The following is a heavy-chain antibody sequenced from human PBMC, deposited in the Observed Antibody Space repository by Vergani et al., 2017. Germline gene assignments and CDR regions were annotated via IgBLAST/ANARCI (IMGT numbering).Heavy chain of an antibody. CDR2: ISGSGGST. CDR3: ANVPSNIPFYSGYEEDAFDI. Sequence: EVQLLESGGGLVQPGGSLRLSCAASGFTFSSYAMSWVRQAPGKGVEWVSAISGSGGSTYYADSVKGRFTISRDTSKNTLYLQMNSLRAEDTAVDYCANVPSNIPFYSGYEEDAFDIWGQGTMVTVSS. V-gene: IGHV3-23*01. D-gene: IGHD5-12*01. CDR1: GFTFSSYA. J-gene: IGHJ3*02.